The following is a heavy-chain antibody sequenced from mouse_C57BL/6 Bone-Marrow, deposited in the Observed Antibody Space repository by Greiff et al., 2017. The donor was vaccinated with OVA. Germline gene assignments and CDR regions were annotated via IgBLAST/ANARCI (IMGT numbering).Heavy chain of an antibody. CDR2: IFPGSGRT. D-gene: IGHD2-3*01. CDR3: ARLGPYDGYPAWFAY. Sequence: FPLQPSGPELVQPGASVQISCPSSGYTFTASFITWLKQIPFQVLALIGWIFPGSGRTFYNEKFKGKATLTVDKSSSTAYMLLSSLTSEDSAVYFCARLGPYDGYPAWFAYWGQGTLVTVSA. V-gene: IGHV1-75*01. CDR1: GYTFTASF. J-gene: IGHJ3*01.